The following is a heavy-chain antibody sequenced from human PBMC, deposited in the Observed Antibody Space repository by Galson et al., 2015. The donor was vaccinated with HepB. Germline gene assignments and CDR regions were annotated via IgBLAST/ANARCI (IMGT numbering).Heavy chain of an antibody. Sequence: SLRLSCAASGFTLSSHWMAWVRQAPGKGLEWVANIKHDGIAKYYVDSVKGRFTISRDNAKNSLFLQMNSLRAEDTAIYYCAREGLREAFDSWGQGTMVTVSS. CDR3: AREGLREAFDS. J-gene: IGHJ3*02. V-gene: IGHV3-7*01. D-gene: IGHD2-21*02. CDR2: IKHDGIAK. CDR1: GFTLSSHW.